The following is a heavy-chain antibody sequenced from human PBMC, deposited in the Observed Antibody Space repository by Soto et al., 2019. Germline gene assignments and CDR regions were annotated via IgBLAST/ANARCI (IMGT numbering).Heavy chain of an antibody. CDR2: ISFDGGIK. V-gene: IGHV3-30*18. CDR3: AKVLGYCSGGSCYNLAFDI. CDR1: EFSCRTHA. D-gene: IGHD2-15*01. Sequence: PGGSNRLSSGAAEFSCRTHARYWVRQEPGKGLEWVAVISFDGGIKYYADAVKGRFTISRDNSKNTVFLQTNSLRAEDTAVYYCAKVLGYCSGGSCYNLAFDIWGQGTMVTVSS. J-gene: IGHJ3*02.